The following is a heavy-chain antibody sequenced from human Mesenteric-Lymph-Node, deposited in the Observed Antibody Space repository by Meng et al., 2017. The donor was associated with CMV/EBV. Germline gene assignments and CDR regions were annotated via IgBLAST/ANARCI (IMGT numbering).Heavy chain of an antibody. J-gene: IGHJ4*02. CDR3: ARHQRWLKSEGGFNY. D-gene: IGHD4-23*01. CDR2: INHSGST. V-gene: IGHV4-34*01. CDR1: GGSLSGYY. Sequence: GRISQWGSGCLNPRGPLSLTCACKGGSLSGYYGSWIRQPPGKGLEWIGEINHSGSTNYNPSLKSRVTISVDTSKNQFSLKLSSVTAADTAVYYCARHQRWLKSEGGFNYWGQGTLVTVSS.